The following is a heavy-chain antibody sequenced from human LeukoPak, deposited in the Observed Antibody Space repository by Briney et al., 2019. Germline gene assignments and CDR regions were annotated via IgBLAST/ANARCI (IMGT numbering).Heavy chain of an antibody. D-gene: IGHD1-1*01. CDR2: IYYSGST. V-gene: IGHV4-59*01. CDR3: ARQLERRYYFDY. J-gene: IGHJ4*02. CDR1: GGSISSYY. Sequence: SETLSLTCTVSGGSISSYYWSWIRQPPAKGLEGIGYIYYSGSTNYNPSLKSRVTISVDTSKNQFSLKLSSVTAADTAVYYCARQLERRYYFDYWGQGTLVTVSS.